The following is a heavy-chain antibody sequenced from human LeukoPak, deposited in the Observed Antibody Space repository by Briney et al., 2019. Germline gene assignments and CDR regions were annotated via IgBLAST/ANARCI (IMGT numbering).Heavy chain of an antibody. CDR1: GFTFSNYW. Sequence: GGSLRLSCAASGFTFSNYWMHWVRQAPGKGLVWFSRIKGDGSHTIYADSVKGRFTISRDNAKNTLYLQMKSLRDEDTAVYYCVRDWDHFDFDSWGQGTLVTVSS. CDR3: VRDWDHFDFDS. CDR2: IKGDGSHT. V-gene: IGHV3-74*01. D-gene: IGHD1-26*01. J-gene: IGHJ5*01.